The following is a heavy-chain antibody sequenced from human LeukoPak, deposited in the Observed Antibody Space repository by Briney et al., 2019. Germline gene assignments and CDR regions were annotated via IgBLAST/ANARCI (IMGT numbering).Heavy chain of an antibody. V-gene: IGHV4-4*07. Sequence: SETLSLTCTVSGGSISSYYWSWIRQPAGKGLEWIGRIYTSGSTNYNPSLKSRVTMSVDTSKSQLSLKLTSVAAADTAVYYCARARFNYNDLDYWGHGTLVTVSS. CDR1: GGSISSYY. CDR2: IYTSGST. J-gene: IGHJ4*01. D-gene: IGHD5-24*01. CDR3: ARARFNYNDLDY.